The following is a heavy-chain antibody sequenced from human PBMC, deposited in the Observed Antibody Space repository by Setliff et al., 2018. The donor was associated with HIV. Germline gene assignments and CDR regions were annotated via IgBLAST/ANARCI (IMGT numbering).Heavy chain of an antibody. CDR2: INHSGST. CDR1: GGSISSSSYY. J-gene: IGHJ4*02. V-gene: IGHV4-39*07. D-gene: IGHD6-19*01. Sequence: SETLSLTCTVSGGSISSSSYYWGWIRQPPGKGLEWIGEINHSGSTNYNPSLKSRVTISVDTSKNQFSLKLSSVTAADTAVYYCASSGWLPYFDYWGQGTLVTVSS. CDR3: ASSGWLPYFDY.